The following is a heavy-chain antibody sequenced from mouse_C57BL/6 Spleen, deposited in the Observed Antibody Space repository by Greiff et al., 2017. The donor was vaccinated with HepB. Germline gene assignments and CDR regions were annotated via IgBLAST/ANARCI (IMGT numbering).Heavy chain of an antibody. D-gene: IGHD1-3*01. V-gene: IGHV3-6*01. J-gene: IGHJ4*01. CDR3: ARDGIEWEDAMDY. Sequence: EVKLVESGPGLVKPSQSLSLTCSVTGYSITSGYYWNWIRQFPGNKLEWMGYISYDGSNNYNPSLKNRISITRDTSKNQFFLKLNSVTTEDTATYYCARDGIEWEDAMDYWGQGTSVTVSS. CDR2: ISYDGSN. CDR1: GYSITSGYY.